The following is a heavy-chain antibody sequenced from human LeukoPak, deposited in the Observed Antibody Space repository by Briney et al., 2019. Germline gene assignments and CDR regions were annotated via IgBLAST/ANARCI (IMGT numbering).Heavy chain of an antibody. J-gene: IGHJ2*01. CDR1: GGSISSYY. V-gene: IGHV4-59*01. D-gene: IGHD6-13*01. CDR2: IYYSGST. Sequence: SETLSLTCTVSGGSISSYYWSWIRQPPGKGLEWIGYIYYSGSTNYNPSLKSRVTISVDTSKNQLSLKLSSVTAADTAVYYCARKQLDWYFDLGGRGTLVTVSS. CDR3: ARKQLDWYFDL.